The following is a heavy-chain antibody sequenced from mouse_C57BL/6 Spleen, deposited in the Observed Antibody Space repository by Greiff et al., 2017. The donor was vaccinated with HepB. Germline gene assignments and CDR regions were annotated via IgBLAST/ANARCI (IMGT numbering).Heavy chain of an antibody. CDR1: GYTFTSYW. V-gene: IGHV1-64*01. CDR3: ASDDDDVRAMDY. Sequence: QVQLQQPGAELVKPGASVKLSCKASGYTFTSYWMHWVKQRPGQGLEWIGMIHPNSGSTNYNEKFKSKATLTVDKSSSTAYMQLSSLTSEDSAVYYCASDDDDVRAMDYWGQGTSVTVSS. CDR2: IHPNSGST. D-gene: IGHD2-4*01. J-gene: IGHJ4*01.